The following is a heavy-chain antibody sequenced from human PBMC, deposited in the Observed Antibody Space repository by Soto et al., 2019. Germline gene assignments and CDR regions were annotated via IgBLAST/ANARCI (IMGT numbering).Heavy chain of an antibody. CDR3: ARRLSSNYGGEDGMDV. V-gene: IGHV3-48*03. CDR1: GFTFSSYE. D-gene: IGHD4-4*01. J-gene: IGHJ6*02. CDR2: SSSSGSTI. Sequence: PGGSLRLSGAASGFTFSSYEVNWVRQAPGKGLEWVSYSSSSGSTIYYADSVKGRFTISRDNAKNSLYLQMNSLRAEDTAVYYWARRLSSNYGGEDGMDVWGQGTTVTVSS.